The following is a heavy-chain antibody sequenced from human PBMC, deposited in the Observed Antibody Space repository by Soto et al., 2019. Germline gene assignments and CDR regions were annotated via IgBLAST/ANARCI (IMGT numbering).Heavy chain of an antibody. D-gene: IGHD3-3*01. Sequence: SETLSLTCTVSGGSISSSSYYWGWIRQPPGKGLEWIGSIYYSGSTYYNPSLKSRVTISVDTSKNQFSLKLSSVTAADTAVYYCARNNDFWSGLLYYMDVWGKGTTVTVSS. V-gene: IGHV4-39*01. CDR3: ARNNDFWSGLLYYMDV. J-gene: IGHJ6*03. CDR1: GGSISSSSYY. CDR2: IYYSGST.